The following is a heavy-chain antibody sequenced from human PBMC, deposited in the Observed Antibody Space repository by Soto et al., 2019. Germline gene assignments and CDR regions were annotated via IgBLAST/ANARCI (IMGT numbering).Heavy chain of an antibody. D-gene: IGHD2-15*01. CDR2: INPNSGGT. J-gene: IGHJ6*02. CDR3: AATYPRVVYYSGMDV. V-gene: IGHV1-2*02. CDR1: GYTFTGYY. Sequence: GASVKVSCKASGYTFTGYYMHWVRQAPGQGLEWMGWINPNSGGTNYAQKFQGRVTMTRDTSISTAYMELSRLRSDDTAVYYCAATYPRVVYYSGMDVWGQGTTVTVSS.